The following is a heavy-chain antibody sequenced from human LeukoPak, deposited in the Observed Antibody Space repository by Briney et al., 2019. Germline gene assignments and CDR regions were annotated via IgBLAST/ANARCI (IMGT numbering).Heavy chain of an antibody. V-gene: IGHV3-7*01. CDR3: ARSVGPRGAFDI. CDR2: IKQDGSEK. D-gene: IGHD1-26*01. CDR1: GDSIISGNW. J-gene: IGHJ3*02. Sequence: PSETLSLTCGVSGDSIISGNWWSWVRQPPGKGLEWVASIKQDGSEKYYVDFVKGRFTISRDNAKNSLYLQMNSLRAEDTAVYYCARSVGPRGAFDIWGQGTMVTVSS.